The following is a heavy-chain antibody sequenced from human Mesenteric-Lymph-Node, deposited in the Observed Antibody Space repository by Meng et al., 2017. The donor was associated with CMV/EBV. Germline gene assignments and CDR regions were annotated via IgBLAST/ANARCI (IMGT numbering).Heavy chain of an antibody. J-gene: IGHJ5*02. CDR1: GGSISSYY. D-gene: IGHD3-16*01. Sequence: SETLSLTCTVSGGSISSYYWSWIRQPPGKGLEWIGYIYYSGSTNYNPSLKSRVTISVDTSKNQFSLKLSSVTAADTAVYYCARGRGGAWFDPWGQGTLVTVSS. V-gene: IGHV4-59*12. CDR3: ARGRGGAWFDP. CDR2: IYYSGST.